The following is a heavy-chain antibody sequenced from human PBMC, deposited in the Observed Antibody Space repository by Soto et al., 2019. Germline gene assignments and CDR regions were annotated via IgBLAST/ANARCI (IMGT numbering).Heavy chain of an antibody. Sequence: GGSLRLSCAASGFTFSSYAMSWVRQAPGKGLEWVSAISGSGGSTYYADSVKGRFTISRDNSKNTLYLQMNSLRAEDTAVYYCAKDLDGGYCSGGSCSFDYWGQGTLVTVSS. D-gene: IGHD2-15*01. CDR3: AKDLDGGYCSGGSCSFDY. J-gene: IGHJ4*02. CDR1: GFTFSSYA. V-gene: IGHV3-23*01. CDR2: ISGSGGST.